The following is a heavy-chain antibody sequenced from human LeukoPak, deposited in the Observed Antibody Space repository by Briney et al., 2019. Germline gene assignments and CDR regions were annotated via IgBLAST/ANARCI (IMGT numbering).Heavy chain of an antibody. CDR3: LAAAGTIG. V-gene: IGHV3-74*01. D-gene: IGHD6-13*01. J-gene: IGHJ4*02. Sequence: GGSLRLSCAASGFTFSSYWMHWVRQAPGKGLVWVSRVNNDGSTTNYADSVKGRFTISRDNTKNTLYLQMNSLRAEDTAVYFCLAAAGTIGWGQRTLVTVSS. CDR2: VNNDGSTT. CDR1: GFTFSSYW.